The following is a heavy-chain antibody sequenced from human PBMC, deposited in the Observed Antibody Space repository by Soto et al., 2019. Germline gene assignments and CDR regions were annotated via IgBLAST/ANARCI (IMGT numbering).Heavy chain of an antibody. CDR2: IIPIFGTA. Sequence: QVQLVQSGAEVKKPGSSVKVSCKASGGTFNSYAISWVRQAPGQGLEWMGGIIPIFGTAKYAQKFQGRVTITADYSTNTGYLELTNLTSEDTAVYFCTRVGYTSGPTFDYWGQGTLVIVSS. CDR1: GGTFNSYA. CDR3: TRVGYTSGPTFDY. J-gene: IGHJ4*02. D-gene: IGHD5-12*01. V-gene: IGHV1-69*01.